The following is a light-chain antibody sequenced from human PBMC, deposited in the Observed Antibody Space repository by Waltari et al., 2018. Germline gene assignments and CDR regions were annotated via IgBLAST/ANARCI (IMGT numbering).Light chain of an antibody. CDR1: KSDSGDLNL. J-gene: IGLJ1*01. CDR3: CSYAGSKTYV. Sequence: QTALTQPASVSGGAGQSISCSCTGSKSDSGDLNLENWYQRNPDKAPHLIIYEVNNRPSVVSHRFSGSKSGNTASLTISGLQAEDEADYYCCSYAGSKTYVFGPGTKVTVL. V-gene: IGLV2-23*02. CDR2: EVN.